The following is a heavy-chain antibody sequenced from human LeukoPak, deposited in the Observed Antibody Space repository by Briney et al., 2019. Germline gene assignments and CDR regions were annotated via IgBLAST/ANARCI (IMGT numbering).Heavy chain of an antibody. D-gene: IGHD6-19*01. CDR2: ISGGGGST. J-gene: IGHJ4*02. Sequence: SGGSLRLSCAASAFTFSSYAMSWVRQAPGKGLEWVSAISGGGGSTFYADSVKGRFTISRDNSKNTLYLQMNSLRAEDTAIYYCARGVSSGSYYFDYWGQGTLVTVSS. V-gene: IGHV3-23*01. CDR3: ARGVSSGSYYFDY. CDR1: AFTFSSYA.